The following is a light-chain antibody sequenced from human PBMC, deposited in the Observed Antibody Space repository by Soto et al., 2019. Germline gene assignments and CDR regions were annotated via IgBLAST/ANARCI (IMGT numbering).Light chain of an antibody. Sequence: EIVLTQSPATLSLSPGKRATLSCRASQSVGSYLAWYQQKPGQAPRLLIYDASKRATGIPARFSGSGSGTDFTLTISSLEPEDVAVYFCQQYGSSPWTLGQGTKVDIK. CDR2: DAS. J-gene: IGKJ1*01. CDR1: QSVGSY. V-gene: IGKV3-11*01. CDR3: QQYGSSPWT.